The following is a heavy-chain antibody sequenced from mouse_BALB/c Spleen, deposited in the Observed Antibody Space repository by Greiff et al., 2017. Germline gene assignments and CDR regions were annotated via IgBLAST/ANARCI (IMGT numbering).Heavy chain of an antibody. CDR1: GFNIKDYY. V-gene: IGHV14-4*02. Sequence: EVQLQQSGAELVRSGASVKLSCTASGFNIKDYYMHWVKQRPEQGLEWIGWIDPENGDTEYAPKFQGQATMTADTSSNTAYLQLSSLTSEDTAVYDCHAVYYGDDGEFAYWGQGTLVTVSA. CDR3: HAVYYGDDGEFAY. D-gene: IGHD2-2*01. CDR2: IDPENGDT. J-gene: IGHJ3*01.